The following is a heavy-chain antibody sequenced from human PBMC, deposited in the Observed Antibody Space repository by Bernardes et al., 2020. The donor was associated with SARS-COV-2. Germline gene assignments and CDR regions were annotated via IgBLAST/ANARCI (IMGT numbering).Heavy chain of an antibody. CDR3: AKDAGTFP. CDR1: YA. Sequence: YAMSCVRQAPGQVLEWVSSISGTGVGKYYADSVKGRFTISRDNSEGTLSLQMNSLRPDDTAMYYCAKDAGTFPWGQGTLVTVSS. V-gene: IGHV3-23*01. D-gene: IGHD1-26*01. CDR2: ISGTGVGK. J-gene: IGHJ4*02.